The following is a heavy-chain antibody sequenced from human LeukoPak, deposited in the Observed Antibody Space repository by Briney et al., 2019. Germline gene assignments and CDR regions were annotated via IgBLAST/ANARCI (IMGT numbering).Heavy chain of an antibody. CDR1: GGSFSGYY. D-gene: IGHD2-2*01. V-gene: IGHV4-34*01. Sequence: SETLSLTCAVHGGSFSGYYWSWIRQPPGKGLEWIGEINHSGSTNYNPSLKSRVTISVDTSKNQFSLKLSSVTAADTAVYYCARDLIWGQSKYQLLRYYYYCGMDVWGQGTTVTVSS. J-gene: IGHJ6*02. CDR3: ARDLIWGQSKYQLLRYYYYCGMDV. CDR2: INHSGST.